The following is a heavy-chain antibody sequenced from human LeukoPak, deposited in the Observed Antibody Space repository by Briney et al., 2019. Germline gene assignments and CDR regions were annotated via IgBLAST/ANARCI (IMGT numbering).Heavy chain of an antibody. V-gene: IGHV3-21*01. D-gene: IGHD3-16*01. CDR1: GFTFSSYS. Sequence: PGGPLRLSCAPSGFTFSSYSMNWVRQAPGKGLEGVSSISTRSSYIYCADSVKDRFTISRDNAKNSLYLQMTSLRAEDTAVYYCVRDTFSPDAFDIWGQGTMVTVSS. CDR3: VRDTFSPDAFDI. CDR2: ISTRSSYI. J-gene: IGHJ3*02.